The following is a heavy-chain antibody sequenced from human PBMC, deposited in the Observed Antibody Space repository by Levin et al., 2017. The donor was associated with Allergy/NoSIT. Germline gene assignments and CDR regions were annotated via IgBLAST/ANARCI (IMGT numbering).Heavy chain of an antibody. Sequence: SETLSLTCAVYGGSFSGYYWSWIRQPPGKGLEWIGEINHSGSTNYNPSLKSRVTISVDTSKNQFSLKLSSVTAADTAVYYCARLGRSSGWLLDFDYWGQGTLVTVSS. CDR3: ARLGRSSGWLLDFDY. D-gene: IGHD6-19*01. CDR1: GGSFSGYY. CDR2: INHSGST. V-gene: IGHV4-34*01. J-gene: IGHJ4*02.